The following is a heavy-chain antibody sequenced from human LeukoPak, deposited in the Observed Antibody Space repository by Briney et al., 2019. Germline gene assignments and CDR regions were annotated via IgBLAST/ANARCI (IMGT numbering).Heavy chain of an antibody. CDR1: GYSFTSYW. J-gene: IGHJ5*02. Sequence: GASLKISCKGSGYSFTSYWIGWVRQLPGKGLEWMGIIYPGDSDTRYSPYFQGQVTISADKSLSTAYLQWCSLKASDTARYYWARGYSSSWYSWFDPWGQGTLVTVSS. D-gene: IGHD6-13*01. CDR2: IYPGDSDT. V-gene: IGHV5-51*01. CDR3: ARGYSSSWYSWFDP.